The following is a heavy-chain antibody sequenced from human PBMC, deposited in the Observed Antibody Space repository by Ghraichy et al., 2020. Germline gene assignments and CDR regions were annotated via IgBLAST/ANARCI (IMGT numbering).Heavy chain of an antibody. CDR3: ARGGYGSGTYHHYFDY. D-gene: IGHD3-10*01. CDR1: GFTVSSNY. CDR2: IYGGGTT. V-gene: IGHV3-53*01. J-gene: IGHJ4*02. Sequence: SCAASGFTVSSNYMSWVRQAPGKGLEWVSVIYGGGTTYYSDSVKGRFTISRDTSQNILYLRMNSLRAEDTAVYYCARGGYGSGTYHHYFDYWGQGTLVTVSS.